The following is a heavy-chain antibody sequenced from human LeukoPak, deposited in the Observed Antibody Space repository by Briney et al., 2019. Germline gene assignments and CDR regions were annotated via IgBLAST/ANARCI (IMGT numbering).Heavy chain of an antibody. Sequence: PGRSLRLSCAASGFTFSSYAMHWVRQAPGKGLEWVAVISYDGSNKYYADSVKGRFTNSRDNSKNTLYLQMNSLRAEDTAVYYCARDGDYRYYYYYGMDVWGQGTTVTVSS. V-gene: IGHV3-30-3*01. CDR2: ISYDGSNK. CDR3: ARDGDYRYYYYYGMDV. CDR1: GFTFSSYA. J-gene: IGHJ6*02. D-gene: IGHD4-17*01.